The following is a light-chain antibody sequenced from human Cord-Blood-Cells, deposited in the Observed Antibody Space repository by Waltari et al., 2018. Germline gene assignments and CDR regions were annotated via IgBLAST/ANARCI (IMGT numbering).Light chain of an antibody. CDR1: SSHVGGYNY. CDR3: CSYAGSYTFGV. J-gene: IGLJ3*02. V-gene: IGLV2-11*01. Sequence: QSALTQPRSVSGSPGQSVTISCTGTSSHVGGYNYVPWYQQHPGKAPKLMIYDVSKRPSGVPDRFSGSKSGNTASLTISGLQAEDEADYYCCSYAGSYTFGVFGGGTKLTVL. CDR2: DVS.